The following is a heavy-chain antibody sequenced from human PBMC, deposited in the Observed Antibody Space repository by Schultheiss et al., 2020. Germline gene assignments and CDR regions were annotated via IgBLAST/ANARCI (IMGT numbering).Heavy chain of an antibody. J-gene: IGHJ4*02. V-gene: IGHV4-4*07. CDR2: IYTSGST. D-gene: IGHD1-26*01. CDR1: GFTFSDYY. CDR3: ARGSYGDYGDC. Sequence: GSLRLSCAASGFTFSDYYMSWIRQPAGKGLEWIGRIYTSGSTNYNPSLKSRVTISMDTSKNQLSLRLSSVTAADTAVYYCARGSYGDYGDCWGQGTLVTVSS.